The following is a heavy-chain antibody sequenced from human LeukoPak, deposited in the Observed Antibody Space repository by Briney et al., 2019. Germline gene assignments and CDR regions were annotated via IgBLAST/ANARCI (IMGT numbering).Heavy chain of an antibody. V-gene: IGHV3-72*01. J-gene: IGHJ3*02. Sequence: GGSLRLSCAASGFTFSDYILDWVRQAPGKGLEWVGRIRRGANSYTTEYAASVKGRFTNSRDDSKNSLYLHMNSLKTEDTAVYHCSRDGGEGDNSAFDIWGQGTMVTVSS. CDR1: GFTFSDYI. CDR2: IRRGANSYTT. D-gene: IGHD3-16*01. CDR3: SRDGGEGDNSAFDI.